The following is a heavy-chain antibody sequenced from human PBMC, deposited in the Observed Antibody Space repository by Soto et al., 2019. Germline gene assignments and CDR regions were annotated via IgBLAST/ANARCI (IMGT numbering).Heavy chain of an antibody. J-gene: IGHJ4*02. CDR2: TYYRSKWHY. CDR3: VCTFRRRGVTYLYD. CDR1: GDSVSNNSVA. Sequence: LLLTCAISGDSVSNNSVAWNWFRQSPSRGLEWLGRTYYRSKWHYDYAPSVRSRITINPDPSKNHFSLQLNSVSPEDAAVYYSVCTFRRRGVTYLYDRGQGSLGTVGS. V-gene: IGHV6-1*01. D-gene: IGHD3-16*01.